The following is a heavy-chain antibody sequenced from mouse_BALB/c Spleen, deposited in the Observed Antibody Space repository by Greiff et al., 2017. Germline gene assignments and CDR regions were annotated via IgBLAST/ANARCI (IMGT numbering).Heavy chain of an antibody. D-gene: IGHD4-1*01. CDR1: GFTFSDYY. Sequence: EVQRVESGGGLVKPGGSLKLSCAASGFTFSDYYMYWVRQTPEKRLEWVATISDGGSYTYYPDSVKGRFTISRDNAKNNLYLQMSSLKSEDTAMYYCARDWDEFAYWGQGTLVTVSA. J-gene: IGHJ3*01. CDR3: ARDWDEFAY. CDR2: ISDGGSYT. V-gene: IGHV5-4*02.